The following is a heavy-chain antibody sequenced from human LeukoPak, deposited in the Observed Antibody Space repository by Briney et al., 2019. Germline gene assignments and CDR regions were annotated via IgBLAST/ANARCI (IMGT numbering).Heavy chain of an antibody. V-gene: IGHV4-59*12. Sequence: SETLSLTCNVSGDSMRNYYWNWIRQTPGKGLEWIGHLYYSGSTSTTYNPSLTSRVIISLDAPKNQFSLKLSSVTAADTAVYYCARIDSSGWFRGGDYWGQGTLVTVSS. J-gene: IGHJ4*02. D-gene: IGHD6-19*01. CDR2: LYYSGSTS. CDR1: GDSMRNYY. CDR3: ARIDSSGWFRGGDY.